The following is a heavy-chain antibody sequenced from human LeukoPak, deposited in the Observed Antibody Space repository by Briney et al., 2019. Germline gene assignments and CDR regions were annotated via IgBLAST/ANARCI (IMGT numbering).Heavy chain of an antibody. V-gene: IGHV3-11*04. J-gene: IGHJ3*01. CDR2: ISSSGSTI. Sequence: GGSLRLSCAASGFTFSDYYMSWIRQAPGKGLEWVSYISSSGSTIYYADSVKGRFTISSDNAKNSLYLQMNSLRAEDTAVYYCASHYGSGSYSGDAFDFWGQGTMVTVSS. CDR1: GFTFSDYY. CDR3: ASHYGSGSYSGDAFDF. D-gene: IGHD3-10*01.